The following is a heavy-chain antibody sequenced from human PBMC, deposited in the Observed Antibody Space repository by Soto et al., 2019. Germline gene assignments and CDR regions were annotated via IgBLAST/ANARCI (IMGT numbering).Heavy chain of an antibody. V-gene: IGHV3-23*01. CDR1: GFTFSNYD. J-gene: IGHJ6*02. D-gene: IGHD5-18*01. CDR3: AKGIPDTGGYYYYSMDV. CDR2: ISGSGVST. Sequence: PGGSLRLSCAASGFTFSNYDMSWVRQAPGKGLEWVSGISGSGVSTYYADSVKGRFTISRDNSKNTLYLQMNSLRAEDTAVYYCAKGIPDTGGYYYYSMDVWGQGTAVTVSS.